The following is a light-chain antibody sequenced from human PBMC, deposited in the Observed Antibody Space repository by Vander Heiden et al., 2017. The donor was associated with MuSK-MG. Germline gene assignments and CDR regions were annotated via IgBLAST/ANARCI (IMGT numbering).Light chain of an antibody. J-gene: IGKJ1*01. CDR3: QQRSNWWT. CDR1: QSVSRY. V-gene: IGKV3-11*01. Sequence: EVVLPQSPGTLSLSPGERATLSCRASQSVSRYLAWYQHKPGQAPRLLIYGASNRAAGVPARFSASGSGTDFTLTISSLEPEDFATYYCQQRSNWWTFGQGTKVEVK. CDR2: GAS.